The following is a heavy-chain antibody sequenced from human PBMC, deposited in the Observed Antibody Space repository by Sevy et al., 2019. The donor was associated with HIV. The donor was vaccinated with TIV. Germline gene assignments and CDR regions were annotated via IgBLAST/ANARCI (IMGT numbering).Heavy chain of an antibody. J-gene: IGHJ2*01. D-gene: IGHD6-13*01. CDR2: ISGGGGGT. Sequence: GGCLRLSCAASGFTFNNYAMSWVRQAPGKGLEGKGLEWVSTISGGGGGTYYADSVRGRFTIARDNSKNTLYLRVNSLRVEDMAVYYCAKHYIHDIAEGWYFDLWGRGTLVTVSS. CDR3: AKHYIHDIAEGWYFDL. CDR1: GFTFNNYA. V-gene: IGHV3-23*01.